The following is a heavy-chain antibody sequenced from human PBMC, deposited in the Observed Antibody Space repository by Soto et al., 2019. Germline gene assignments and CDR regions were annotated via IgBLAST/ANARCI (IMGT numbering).Heavy chain of an antibody. CDR3: ARGPPYSYGYYYYYMDV. CDR1: GYTFTSYG. D-gene: IGHD5-18*01. CDR2: ISAYNGNT. V-gene: IGHV1-18*01. J-gene: IGHJ6*03. Sequence: ASVKVSCKASGYTFTSYGISWVRQAPGQGLEWMGWISAYNGNTNYAQKLQGRVTMTTDTSTSTAYMELSSLRSEDTAVYYCARGPPYSYGYYYYYMDVWGKGTTVTVSS.